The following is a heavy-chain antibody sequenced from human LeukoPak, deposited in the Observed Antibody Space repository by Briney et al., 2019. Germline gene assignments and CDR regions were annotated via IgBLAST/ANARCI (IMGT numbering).Heavy chain of an antibody. V-gene: IGHV5-51*01. CDR1: GYSFTSYW. CDR3: ARLRYCSSTSCGYFDY. J-gene: IGHJ4*02. CDR2: IYPGDSDT. D-gene: IGHD2-2*01. Sequence: GESLQISCQGSGYSFTSYWIGWVRQMPGKGLEWMGIIYPGDSDTRYSPSFQGQVTISADKSISTAYLQWSSLKASDTAMYYCARLRYCSSTSCGYFDYWGQGTLVTVSS.